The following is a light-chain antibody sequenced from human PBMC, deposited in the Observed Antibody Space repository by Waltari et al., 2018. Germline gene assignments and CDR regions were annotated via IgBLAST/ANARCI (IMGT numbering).Light chain of an antibody. CDR3: QQYNDWPRT. J-gene: IGKJ1*01. CDR1: QSVGIN. CDR2: RAS. V-gene: IGKV3D-15*01. Sequence: EIVLTQSQATLSVSPGDRVTLSCRASQSVGINLAWYQHSPGRAPRLLVYRASTRASYIPARFSASGSGTEFTLSISTLQSEDSAVFYCQQYNDWPRTFGQGTKVEIK.